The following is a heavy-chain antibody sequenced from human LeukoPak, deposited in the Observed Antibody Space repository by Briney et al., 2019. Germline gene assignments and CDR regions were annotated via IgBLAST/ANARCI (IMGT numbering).Heavy chain of an antibody. CDR3: ASGLY. Sequence: GRSLRLSCAASGFTFSSYAMHWVRQAPGKGLEWVAVISYDGSNKYYADSVKGRFTISRDNSKNTLYLQMNSLRAEDTAVYYCASGLYWGQGTLVTVSS. CDR1: GFTFSSYA. V-gene: IGHV3-30*04. J-gene: IGHJ4*02. CDR2: ISYDGSNK.